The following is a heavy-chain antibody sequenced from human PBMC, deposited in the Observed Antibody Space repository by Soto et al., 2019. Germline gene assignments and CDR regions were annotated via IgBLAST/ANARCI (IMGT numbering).Heavy chain of an antibody. CDR1: GYTFTSHD. D-gene: IGHD4-17*01. CDR2: MNPNSGNS. Sequence: QVQLVQSGAEVKKSGASVKVSCKASGYTFTSHDINWVRQATGQGLEWMGWMNPNSGNSGYAQKFQGRVTMTRNTSISTAYVELSSLRSEDTAVYYCARWDYGVYARFDYWGQGTLVTVSP. J-gene: IGHJ4*02. CDR3: ARWDYGVYARFDY. V-gene: IGHV1-8*01.